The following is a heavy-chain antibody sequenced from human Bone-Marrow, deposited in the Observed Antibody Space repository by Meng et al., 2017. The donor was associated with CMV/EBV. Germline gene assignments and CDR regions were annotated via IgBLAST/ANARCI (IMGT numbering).Heavy chain of an antibody. CDR3: VRDEVVAGPPSPEY. D-gene: IGHD2-15*01. CDR2: IKEDGSEK. J-gene: IGHJ4*02. V-gene: IGHV3-7*01. CDR1: GYTFSRYW. Sequence: GESLKISCAASGYTFSRYWMSWVRQAPGKGLEWVANIKEDGSEKHYVDSVKGRFTISRDNAKNSLYLQMNSRRAEDTAVYYCVRDEVVAGPPSPEYCGQGILAASSS.